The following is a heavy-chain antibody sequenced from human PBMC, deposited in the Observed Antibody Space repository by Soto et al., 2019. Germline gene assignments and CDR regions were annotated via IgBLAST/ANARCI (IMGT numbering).Heavy chain of an antibody. CDR3: AKGGRQWLVTSDFNY. CDR1: GFTFSDYA. CDR2: VSHDGRNT. V-gene: IGHV3-30*18. Sequence: VQLVESGGGVVQPGRSLRLSCAASGFTFSDYAMHWVRQAPGKGLEWVAVVSHDGRNTHYADSVKGRFTISRDSSQNTVSVEMTSLRAEDTAVYYCAKGGRQWLVTSDFNYWGQGALVTVSS. J-gene: IGHJ4*02. D-gene: IGHD6-19*01.